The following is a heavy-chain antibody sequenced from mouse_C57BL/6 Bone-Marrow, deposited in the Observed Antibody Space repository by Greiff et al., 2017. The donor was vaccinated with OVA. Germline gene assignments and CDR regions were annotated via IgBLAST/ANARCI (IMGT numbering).Heavy chain of an antibody. CDR2: IRNKANNHAT. CDR3: TVYDGYPWYFDV. D-gene: IGHD2-3*01. CDR1: GFTFSDAW. Sequence: EVQGVESGGGLVQPGGSMKLSCAASGFTFSDAWMDWVRQSPEKGLEWVAEIRNKANNHATYYAESVKGRFTISRDDSKSSVYLQMNSLRAEDTGIYYCTVYDGYPWYFDVWGTGTTVTVSS. J-gene: IGHJ1*03. V-gene: IGHV6-6*01.